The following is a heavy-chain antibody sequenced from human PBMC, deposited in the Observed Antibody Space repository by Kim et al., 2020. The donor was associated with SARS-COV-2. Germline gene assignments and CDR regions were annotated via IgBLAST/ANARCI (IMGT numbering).Heavy chain of an antibody. J-gene: IGHJ4*01. CDR2: IYYSGST. V-gene: IGHV4-59*08. Sequence: SETLSLTCTVSGGSISSYYWSWIRQSPGKGLEWIGDIYYSGSTNYNPSLKSRVTFSVETSKNQFSLKLTSMTAADTAVYYCARLSYYYHSSGYKYYFDH. D-gene: IGHD3-22*01. CDR3: ARLSYYYHSSGYKYYFDH. CDR1: GGSISSYY.